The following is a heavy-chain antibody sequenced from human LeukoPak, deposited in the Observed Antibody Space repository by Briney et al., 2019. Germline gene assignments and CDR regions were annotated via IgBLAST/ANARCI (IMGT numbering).Heavy chain of an antibody. D-gene: IGHD2-2*01. CDR2: IKKDGSEK. J-gene: IGHJ5*02. Sequence: GGSLRLSCAASGFTFSSYWMSWVRQPPGKGLEWVANIKKDGSEKYYVDSVRGRFTISRDNAKNSLYLQMNSLRAEDTAVYYCARDDCSSISCYHNWFDPWGQGTLVTVSS. V-gene: IGHV3-7*01. CDR3: ARDDCSSISCYHNWFDP. CDR1: GFTFSSYW.